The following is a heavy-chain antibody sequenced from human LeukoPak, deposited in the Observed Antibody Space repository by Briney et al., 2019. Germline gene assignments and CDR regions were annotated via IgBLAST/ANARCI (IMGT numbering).Heavy chain of an antibody. V-gene: IGHV4-59*01. CDR1: GDSISDFY. J-gene: IGHJ5*02. CDR3: ARVFRGAVTSNWFDP. D-gene: IGHD3-3*01. CDR2: ISSSGNS. Sequence: SETLSLTCTVSGDSISDFYWTWIRQTPGKGLEGIGFISSSGNSNYSPSLESRVSFSLDTSKSHFSLSLQSVTAADTAVYYCARVFRGAVTSNWFDPWGQGILVTVSS.